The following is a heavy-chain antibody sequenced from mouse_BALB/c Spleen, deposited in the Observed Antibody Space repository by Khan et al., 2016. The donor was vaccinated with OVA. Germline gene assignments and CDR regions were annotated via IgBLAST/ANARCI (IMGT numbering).Heavy chain of an antibody. D-gene: IGHD2-10*01. J-gene: IGHJ4*01. Sequence: QVQLKESGPGLVAPSQSLSITCTISGFSLTNYGIHWVRQPPGKGLEWLVVIWSDGSTIYNSALKSRLTITKDNSKSQVFLKMNSLQTDDKAIYFCARQPYYHYNVMDYWGQGTSVTVSS. CDR3: ARQPYYHYNVMDY. CDR1: GFSLTNYG. CDR2: IWSDGST. V-gene: IGHV2-6-1*01.